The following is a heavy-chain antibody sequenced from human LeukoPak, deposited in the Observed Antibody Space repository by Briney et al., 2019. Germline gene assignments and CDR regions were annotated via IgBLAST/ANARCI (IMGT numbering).Heavy chain of an antibody. Sequence: GGSLRLSCAASGFTFSGYWMHWVRQDPGQGLVWVSRINSDGSSTSYADSVKGRFTISRDYAKNTLYLQMNSLKAEDTAVYYCARGGSYSFDYWGQGTLVTVSS. D-gene: IGHD1-26*01. CDR2: INSDGSST. CDR3: ARGGSYSFDY. J-gene: IGHJ4*02. V-gene: IGHV3-74*01. CDR1: GFTFSGYW.